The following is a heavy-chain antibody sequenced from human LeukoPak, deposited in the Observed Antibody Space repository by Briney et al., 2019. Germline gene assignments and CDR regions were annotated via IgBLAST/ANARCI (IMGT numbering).Heavy chain of an antibody. D-gene: IGHD5-24*01. Sequence: PSETLSLTCTVSGGSISSSSYYWGWIRQPPGKGLEWIGSIYYSGSTYYNPSLKSRVTISVDTSKNQFSLKLTSVTAADTAVYYCARLYLPATRSDYWGQGTLVTVSS. CDR2: IYYSGST. J-gene: IGHJ4*02. V-gene: IGHV4-39*07. CDR1: GGSISSSSYY. CDR3: ARLYLPATRSDY.